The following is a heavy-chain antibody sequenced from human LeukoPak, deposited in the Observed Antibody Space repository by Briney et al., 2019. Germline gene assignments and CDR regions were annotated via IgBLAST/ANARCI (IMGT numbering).Heavy chain of an antibody. CDR3: ARDQGKDAPMDV. V-gene: IGHV3-33*01. D-gene: IGHD3-10*01. J-gene: IGHJ6*02. CDR1: GFTFRDYG. Sequence: GGSLILSCAASGFTFRDYGMHWVRQAPGKGLEWVAVTWHDGSEKHYADSVKGRFTISRDNSKNTLYLQMNSLRAEDTAVYYCARDQGKDAPMDVWGQGTTVTVS. CDR2: TWHDGSEK.